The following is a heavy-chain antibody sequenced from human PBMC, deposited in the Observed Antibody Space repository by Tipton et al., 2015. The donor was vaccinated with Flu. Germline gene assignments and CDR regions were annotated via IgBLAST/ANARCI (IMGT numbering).Heavy chain of an antibody. Sequence: TLSLTCTVSGGSISSYYWSWIRQPAGKGLEWIGRIYTSGSTNHNPSLKSRVTMSVDTYKNQFSLKLSSVTAADTAVYFCARSPNDEGRAFDIWGQGTMVTVSS. CDR1: GGSISSYY. J-gene: IGHJ3*02. D-gene: IGHD1-1*01. V-gene: IGHV4-4*07. CDR2: IYTSGST. CDR3: ARSPNDEGRAFDI.